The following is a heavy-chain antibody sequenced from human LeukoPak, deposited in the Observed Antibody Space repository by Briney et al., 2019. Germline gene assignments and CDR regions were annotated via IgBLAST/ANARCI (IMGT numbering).Heavy chain of an antibody. J-gene: IGHJ4*02. CDR1: GFSLSTSGVG. Sequence: SGPTLVNPTQTLTLTCTFSGFSLSTSGVGVGWIRQPPGKALECLALIYWDNDRRYSPSLRSRLTITEDTSKNQVVLTMTNMDPLDTATYYCAHRVFQGGYWDSGKFDYWAREPRSPSPQ. CDR2: IYWDNDR. CDR3: AHRVFQGGYWDSGKFDY. D-gene: IGHD2-8*02. V-gene: IGHV2-5*02.